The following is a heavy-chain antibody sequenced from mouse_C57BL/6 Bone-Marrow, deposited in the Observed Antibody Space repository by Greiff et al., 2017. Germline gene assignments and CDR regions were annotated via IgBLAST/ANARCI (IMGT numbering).Heavy chain of an antibody. CDR3: ARPYGSSDDWYFDV. J-gene: IGHJ1*03. V-gene: IGHV1-81*01. CDR2: IYPRSGNT. D-gene: IGHD1-1*01. CDR1: GYTFTSYG. Sequence: QVQLQQSGAELARPGASVKLSCKASGYTFTSYGISWVKQRTGQGLEWIGEIYPRSGNTYYNEKFKGKATLTADKSSSTAYMELRSLTSEDSAVYFCARPYGSSDDWYFDVWGTGTTVTVSS.